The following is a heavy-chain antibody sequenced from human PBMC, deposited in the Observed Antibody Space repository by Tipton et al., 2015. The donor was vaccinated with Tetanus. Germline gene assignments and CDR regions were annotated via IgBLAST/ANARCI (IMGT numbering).Heavy chain of an antibody. J-gene: IGHJ6*02. CDR2: IYYSGST. Sequence: TLSLTCTVSGGSISSYYWSWIRQPPGKGLEWIGYIYYSGSTNYNPSLKSRVTISVDTSKNQFSLNLTSVTAADTAVYYCARGNQRWLEIYYYYYGMDVWGQGTTVTVSS. D-gene: IGHD5-24*01. CDR1: GGSISSYY. CDR3: ARGNQRWLEIYYYYYGMDV. V-gene: IGHV4-59*12.